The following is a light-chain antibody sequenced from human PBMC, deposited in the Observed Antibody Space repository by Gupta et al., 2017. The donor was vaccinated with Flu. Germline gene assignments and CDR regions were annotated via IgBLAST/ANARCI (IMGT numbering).Light chain of an antibody. CDR1: QSNSRL. V-gene: IGKV1-39*01. J-gene: IGKJ1*01. CDR2: AAS. Sequence: SPSLFATLRERVHIQWPESQSNSRLFNLDQQKTGEAPKVLIYAASSLQSGVPSTFSGSGSGTDFTLTISSLQSEDFATYYCQQSYSFPWTFGQGTKLEIK. CDR3: QQSYSFPWT.